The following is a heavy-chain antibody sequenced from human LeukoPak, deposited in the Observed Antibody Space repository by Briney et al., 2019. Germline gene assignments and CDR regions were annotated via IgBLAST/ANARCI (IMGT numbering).Heavy chain of an antibody. CDR3: ARGGDHPTAFDY. CDR2: IYHSGST. Sequence: SETLSLTCTVSGGSISSGGYSWRWIRQPPGKGLEWIGYIYHSGSTYYNPSLKSRVTISVDRSKNQFSLKLSSVTAADTAVYYCARGGDHPTAFDYWGQGTLVTVSS. V-gene: IGHV4-30-2*01. CDR1: GGSISSGGYS. D-gene: IGHD5-24*01. J-gene: IGHJ4*02.